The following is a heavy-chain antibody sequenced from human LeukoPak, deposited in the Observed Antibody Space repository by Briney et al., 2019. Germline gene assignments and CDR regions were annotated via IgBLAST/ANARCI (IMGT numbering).Heavy chain of an antibody. J-gene: IGHJ3*02. CDR2: IYYSGST. CDR3: ARAFDFRSGTDDAFDI. Sequence: PSETLSLTCTVSGGSISSYYWSWIRQPPGKGLEWIGYIYYSGSTNYNPSLKSRVTISVDTSKNQFSLKLSSVTAADTAVYYCARAFDFRSGTDDAFDIWGQGTMVTVSS. V-gene: IGHV4-59*01. D-gene: IGHD1-26*01. CDR1: GGSISSYY.